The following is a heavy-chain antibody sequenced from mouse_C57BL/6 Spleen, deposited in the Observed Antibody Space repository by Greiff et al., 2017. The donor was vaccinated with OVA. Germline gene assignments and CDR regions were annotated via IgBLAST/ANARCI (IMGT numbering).Heavy chain of an antibody. V-gene: IGHV1-18*01. CDR3: ARSLAMGLEDYFDY. CDR2: INPNNGGT. Sequence: VQLQQSGPELVKPGASVKIPCKASGYTFTDYNMDWVKQSHGKSLEWIGDINPNNGGTIYNQKFRGKATLTVDKSSSTAYMELRSLTSEDTAVYYCARSLAMGLEDYFDYWGQGTTLTVSS. J-gene: IGHJ2*01. CDR1: GYTFTDYN. D-gene: IGHD1-1*02.